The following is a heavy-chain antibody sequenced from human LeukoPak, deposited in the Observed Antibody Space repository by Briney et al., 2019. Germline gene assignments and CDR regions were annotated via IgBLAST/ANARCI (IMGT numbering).Heavy chain of an antibody. J-gene: IGHJ4*02. Sequence: SETLSLTCAVSGGSISSYYWSWIRQPAGKGLEWIGRIYTSGSTNYNPSLKSRVTMSVDTSKNQFSLKLSSVTAADTAVYYCARGYSYGTPVDYWGQGTLVTVSS. CDR2: IYTSGST. V-gene: IGHV4-4*07. D-gene: IGHD5-18*01. CDR3: ARGYSYGTPVDY. CDR1: GGSISSYY.